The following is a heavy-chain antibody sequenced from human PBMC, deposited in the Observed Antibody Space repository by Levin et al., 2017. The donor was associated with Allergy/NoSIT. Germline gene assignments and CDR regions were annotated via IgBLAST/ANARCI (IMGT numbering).Heavy chain of an antibody. D-gene: IGHD1-26*01. Sequence: GGSLRLSCAASGFTFSSYAMHWVRQAPGKGLEWVAVISYDGSNKYYADSVKGRFTISRDNSKNTLYLQMNSLRAEDTAVYYCAGDRGGNGSYGGVFDYWGQGTLVTVSS. CDR1: GFTFSSYA. V-gene: IGHV3-30-3*01. CDR3: AGDRGGNGSYGGVFDY. CDR2: ISYDGSNK. J-gene: IGHJ4*02.